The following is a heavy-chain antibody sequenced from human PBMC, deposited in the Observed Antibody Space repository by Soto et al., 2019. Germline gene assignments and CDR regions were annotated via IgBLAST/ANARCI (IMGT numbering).Heavy chain of an antibody. CDR1: GGTFSSYA. CDR3: ARRNYYDSSGYYTKAEDAFDI. J-gene: IGHJ3*02. Sequence: SVKVSCKASGGTFSSYAISWVRQAPGQGLEWMGGIIPIFGTANYAQKFQGRVTITADESTSTAYMELSSLRSEDTAVYYCARRNYYDSSGYYTKAEDAFDIWGQGTXVT. D-gene: IGHD3-22*01. V-gene: IGHV1-69*13. CDR2: IIPIFGTA.